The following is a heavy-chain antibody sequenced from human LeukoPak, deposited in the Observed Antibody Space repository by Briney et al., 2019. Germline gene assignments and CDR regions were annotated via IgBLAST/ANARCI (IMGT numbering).Heavy chain of an antibody. J-gene: IGHJ3*02. D-gene: IGHD3-9*01. CDR1: GYSFTSYW. CDR2: IYPVDSDT. CDR3: ARRLGTDYDILTGTSGHDAFDI. Sequence: GESLKISCKGSGYSFTSYWIGWVRQMPGKGLEWMGIIYPVDSDTRYSPSFQGQVTISADKSISTAYLQWSSLKASDTAMYYCARRLGTDYDILTGTSGHDAFDIWGQGTMVTVSS. V-gene: IGHV5-51*01.